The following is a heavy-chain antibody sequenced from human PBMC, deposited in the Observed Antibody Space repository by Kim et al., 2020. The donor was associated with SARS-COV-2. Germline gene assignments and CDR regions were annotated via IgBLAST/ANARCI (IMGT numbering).Heavy chain of an antibody. D-gene: IGHD5-12*01. V-gene: IGHV3-21*01. J-gene: IGHJ3*02. Sequence: YYADSVKGRFTISRDNAKKSLYLQMNSLRAEDTAVYYCATDSSYEGAFDIWGQGTMVTVSS. CDR3: ATDSSYEGAFDI.